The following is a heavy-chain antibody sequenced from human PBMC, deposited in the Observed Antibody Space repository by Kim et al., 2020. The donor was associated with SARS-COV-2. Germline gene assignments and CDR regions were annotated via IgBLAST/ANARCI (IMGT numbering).Heavy chain of an antibody. CDR3: ARVPGHYYSPFGDA. J-gene: IGHJ5*02. CDR2: ISYFGTDI. D-gene: IGHD2-21*02. CDR1: GFTFTSHT. Sequence: GGSLRLSCAASGFTFTSHTLHWVRQAPGKGLEWLAVISYFGTDIYYADSVQGRFTISRDNSKNILYLQMRSLRPEDTAVYYCARVPGHYYSPFGDAGGQGTLVTVSS. V-gene: IGHV3-30*04.